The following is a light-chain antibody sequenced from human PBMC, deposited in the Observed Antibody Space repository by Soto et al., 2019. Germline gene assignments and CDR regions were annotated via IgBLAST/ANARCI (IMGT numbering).Light chain of an antibody. CDR2: LGS. V-gene: IGKV2-28*01. Sequence: DIVMTQSPLSLPVTPGETASISCRSSQSLLQSNGNNYLGWFVQKPGQSPQLLIYLGSSRASGVPDRFSASGSGTDFALKISIVEAEDVAIYYFMQVLQAPPTFGGGTKVEIK. J-gene: IGKJ4*01. CDR1: QSLLQSNGNNY. CDR3: MQVLQAPPT.